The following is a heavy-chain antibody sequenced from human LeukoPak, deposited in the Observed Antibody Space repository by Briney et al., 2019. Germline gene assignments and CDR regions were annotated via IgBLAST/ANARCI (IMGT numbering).Heavy chain of an antibody. D-gene: IGHD6-13*01. CDR3: TTRRIAAALGSDY. Sequence: GGSLRLSCAASGFTFSSYAMSWVRQAPGKGLEWVGRIKSKTDGGTTGYAAPVKGRFTISRDDSKNTLYLQMNSLKTEDTAVYYCTTRRIAAALGSDYWGQGTLVTVSS. J-gene: IGHJ4*02. V-gene: IGHV3-15*01. CDR1: GFTFSSYA. CDR2: IKSKTDGGTT.